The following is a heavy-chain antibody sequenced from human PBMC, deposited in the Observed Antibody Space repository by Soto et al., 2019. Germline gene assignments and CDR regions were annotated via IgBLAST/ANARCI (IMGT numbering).Heavy chain of an antibody. D-gene: IGHD2-21*02. V-gene: IGHV3-9*01. CDR2: ISWNSSSI. J-gene: IGHJ6*02. CDR1: GFTYDDYA. Sequence: DVPLVESGGGLVQPGRSLRLSCAASGFTYDDYAMNWVRQAPGKGLEWVSGISWNSSSIGYADSVKGRFTISRDNAKNSLYLQMNSLRGEDTALYYCAKALRGGDSLYFFYGLDVWGQGTTVTVSS. CDR3: AKALRGGDSLYFFYGLDV.